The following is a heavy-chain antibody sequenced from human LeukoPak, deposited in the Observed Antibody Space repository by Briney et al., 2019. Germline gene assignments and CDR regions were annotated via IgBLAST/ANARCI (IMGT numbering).Heavy chain of an antibody. Sequence: SETLSLTCTVSGGSISSYYWSWIRQPPGKGLEWIGYIYYSGSTNYNPSLKSRVTISVDTPKNQFSLKLSSVTAADTAVYYCARASFGVAPAYYYYMDVWGKGTTVTVSS. J-gene: IGHJ6*03. V-gene: IGHV4-59*01. CDR3: ARASFGVAPAYYYYMDV. D-gene: IGHD3-3*01. CDR1: GGSISSYY. CDR2: IYYSGST.